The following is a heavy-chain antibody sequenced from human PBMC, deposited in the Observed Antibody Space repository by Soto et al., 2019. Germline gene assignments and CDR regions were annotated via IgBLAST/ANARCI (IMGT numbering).Heavy chain of an antibody. J-gene: IGHJ4*02. Sequence: SVKVSCKASGGTFSSYAISWVRQAPGQGLEWMGGIIPIFGTANYAQKFQGRVTITADESTSTAYMELSSLRSEDTAVYYCARDVRDVDTAMGYYFDYWGQGTLVTVSS. CDR1: GGTFSSYA. CDR2: IIPIFGTA. CDR3: ARDVRDVDTAMGYYFDY. V-gene: IGHV1-69*13. D-gene: IGHD5-18*01.